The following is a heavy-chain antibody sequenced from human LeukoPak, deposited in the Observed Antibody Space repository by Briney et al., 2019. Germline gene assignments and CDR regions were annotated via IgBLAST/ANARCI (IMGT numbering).Heavy chain of an antibody. V-gene: IGHV1-69*04. Sequence: ASVKVSCKASGGTFSSYAISWVRQAPGQGLEWMGRIIPILGIANYAQKFQGRVTITADKSTSTAYMELSSLRSEDTAVYYRAREGASRGYSGYDPLTPFDYWGQGTLVTVSS. D-gene: IGHD5-12*01. CDR3: AREGASRGYSGYDPLTPFDY. CDR2: IIPILGIA. CDR1: GGTFSSYA. J-gene: IGHJ4*02.